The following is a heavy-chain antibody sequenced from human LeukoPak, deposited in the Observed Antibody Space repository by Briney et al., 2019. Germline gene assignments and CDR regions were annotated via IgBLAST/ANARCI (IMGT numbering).Heavy chain of an antibody. J-gene: IGHJ4*02. Sequence: SETLSLTCTVSGGSISSGSYYWSWIRQPAGKGLEWIGRIYTSGSTNYNPSLKSRVTISVDTSKNQFSLKLSSVTAADTAVYYCAGPTWNFAYWGQGTLVTVSP. CDR2: IYTSGST. CDR1: GGSISSGSYY. D-gene: IGHD1-1*01. V-gene: IGHV4-61*02. CDR3: AGPTWNFAY.